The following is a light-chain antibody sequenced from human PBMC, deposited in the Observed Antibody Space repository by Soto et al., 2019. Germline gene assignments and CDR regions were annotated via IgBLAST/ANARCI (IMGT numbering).Light chain of an antibody. CDR1: QSVSSN. CDR3: QQYSDLPYT. V-gene: IGKV3D-15*02. J-gene: IGKJ2*01. CDR2: GAS. Sequence: EIVMTQSPATLSVSPGERATLSCRASQSVSSNLAWYQQKPGQAPRLLIYGASSRATGIPDRFSGSGSVTDFTLTINRLEPEDFAVYYCQQYSDLPYTFGQGTKLEVK.